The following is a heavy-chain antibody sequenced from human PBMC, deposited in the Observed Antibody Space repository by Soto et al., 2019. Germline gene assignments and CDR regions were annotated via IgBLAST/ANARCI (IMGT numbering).Heavy chain of an antibody. Sequence: EVHLVESGGGLVKPGGSLRLSCAVSGFTFSSCTMNWVRQAPGKGLEWVSSISPSTSHIYYADSVKGRFTISRDNAKNTMFLQMNSLRAEDTAVYYCSGCSDGACQQNYGMDVWGQGTRVTVSS. CDR3: SGCSDGACQQNYGMDV. D-gene: IGHD2-15*01. V-gene: IGHV3-21*01. CDR2: ISPSTSHI. J-gene: IGHJ6*02. CDR1: GFTFSSCT.